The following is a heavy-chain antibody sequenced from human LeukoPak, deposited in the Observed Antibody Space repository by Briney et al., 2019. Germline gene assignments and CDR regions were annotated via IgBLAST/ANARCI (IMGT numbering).Heavy chain of an antibody. V-gene: IGHV3-21*01. Sequence: PGGSLRLSCAASGFTFSSYSMNWVRQAPGKGLEWVSSISSSSSYIYYADSVKGRFTISRDNSNYTLFLHMNSLRAEDTAVYYCARGRGSTSSYFDYWGQGTLVTVSS. CDR2: ISSSSSYI. J-gene: IGHJ4*02. CDR1: GFTFSSYS. CDR3: ARGRGSTSSYFDY. D-gene: IGHD2-2*01.